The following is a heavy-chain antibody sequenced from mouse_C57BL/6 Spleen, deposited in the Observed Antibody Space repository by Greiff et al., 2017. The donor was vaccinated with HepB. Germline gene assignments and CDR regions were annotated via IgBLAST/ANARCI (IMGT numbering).Heavy chain of an antibody. D-gene: IGHD2-4*01. J-gene: IGHJ4*01. V-gene: IGHV1-4*01. CDR3: AGRLRRAMDY. Sequence: VQRVESGAELARPGASVKMSCKASGYTFTSYTMHWVKQRPGQGLEWIGYINPSSGYTKYNQKFKDKATLTADKSSSTAYMQLSSLTSEDSAVYYCAGRLRRAMDYWGQGTSVTVSS. CDR1: GYTFTSYT. CDR2: INPSSGYT.